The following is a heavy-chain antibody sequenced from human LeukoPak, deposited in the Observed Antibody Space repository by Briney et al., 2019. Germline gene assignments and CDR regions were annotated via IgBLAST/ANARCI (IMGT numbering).Heavy chain of an antibody. D-gene: IGHD4-11*01. V-gene: IGHV4-4*07. J-gene: IGHJ6*03. CDR2: VYSSGST. CDR3: ARNRGSTVITDQYYYYYMDV. CDR1: GGSISSYY. Sequence: SQTLSLTCTVSGGSISSYYWSWIRQPAGKGLEWIGRVYSSGSTNYNPSLKSRVAMSVDTSKNQFSLKLSSVTAPDKAVYYCARNRGSTVITDQYYYYYMDVWGKGTTVTVSS.